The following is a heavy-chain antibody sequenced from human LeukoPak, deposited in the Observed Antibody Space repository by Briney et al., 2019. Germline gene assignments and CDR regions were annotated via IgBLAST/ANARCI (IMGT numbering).Heavy chain of an antibody. CDR1: GFTFSTYA. Sequence: GWSLRLSCAASGFTFSTYAMHWVRQAPGKGLEWVAVISYDGSIIYYAGSVKGRFTISRDNSKNTLYLQMNSLRAEDTAVYYCARGTVYWGQGTLVTVSS. CDR2: ISYDGSII. J-gene: IGHJ4*02. D-gene: IGHD4-17*01. V-gene: IGHV3-30*14. CDR3: ARGTVY.